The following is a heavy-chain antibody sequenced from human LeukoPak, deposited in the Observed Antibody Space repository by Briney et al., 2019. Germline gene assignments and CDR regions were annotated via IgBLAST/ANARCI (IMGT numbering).Heavy chain of an antibody. J-gene: IGHJ4*02. V-gene: IGHV3-30-3*01. CDR3: ARGGYYYDSSAYNS. CDR2: ISYDGSNK. Sequence: GGSLRLSCAASGFIFSNYAMHWVRQAPGKGLEWVAVISYDGSNKYYADSVKGRFTISRDNSKNTLFLQMNSLRAEDTAVFYCARGGYYYDSSAYNSWGQGTLVTVSS. CDR1: GFIFSNYA. D-gene: IGHD3-22*01.